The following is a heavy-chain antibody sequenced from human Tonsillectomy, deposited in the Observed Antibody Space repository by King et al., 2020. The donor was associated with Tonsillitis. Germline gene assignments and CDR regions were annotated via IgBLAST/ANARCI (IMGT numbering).Heavy chain of an antibody. J-gene: IGHJ4*02. CDR1: GFTFSTYW. D-gene: IGHD4-17*01. V-gene: IGHV3-7*01. CDR2: IKQEGSEK. CDR3: TRDSMTSVTTGDF. Sequence: VQLVESGGGLVQPGGSLRLSCAASGFTFSTYWMSCVRQAPGKGLEWVANIKQEGSEKYYVDSVKGLFTISRDNAKNSLYLQMNSLRADDTAVYYCTRDSMTSVTTGDFWGQGTLVTVSS.